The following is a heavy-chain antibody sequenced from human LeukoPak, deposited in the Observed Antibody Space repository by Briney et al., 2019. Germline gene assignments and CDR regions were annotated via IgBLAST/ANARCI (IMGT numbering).Heavy chain of an antibody. CDR3: ARDRRSGWGTMVPAD. CDR1: GFTFSSYS. Sequence: GGSLRLSCAASGFTFSSYSMNWVRQAPGKGLEWVSSISSSSSYIYYADSVKGRFTISRDNAKNSLYLQMNSLRAEDTAVYYCARDRRSGWGTMVPADWGQGTLVTVSS. J-gene: IGHJ4*02. CDR2: ISSSSSYI. V-gene: IGHV3-21*01. D-gene: IGHD3-10*01.